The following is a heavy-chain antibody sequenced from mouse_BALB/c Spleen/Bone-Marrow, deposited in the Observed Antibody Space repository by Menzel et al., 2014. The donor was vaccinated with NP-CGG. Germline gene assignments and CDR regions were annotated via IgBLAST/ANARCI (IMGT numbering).Heavy chain of an antibody. CDR3: AREDGSSPFAY. CDR1: GYAFSSYW. CDR2: IYPGDGDT. J-gene: IGHJ3*01. V-gene: IGHV1-80*01. D-gene: IGHD1-1*01. Sequence: QVQLQQPGAELVRPGSSVKISCKASGYAFSSYWMNWVKQRPGHGLEWIGQIYPGDGDTNYNGKFKGKATLTADKSSSTAYMQLSSLTSEDSAVYFCAREDGSSPFAYWGQGTLVTVSA.